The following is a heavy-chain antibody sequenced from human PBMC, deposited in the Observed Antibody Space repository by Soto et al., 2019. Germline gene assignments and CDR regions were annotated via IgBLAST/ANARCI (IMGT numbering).Heavy chain of an antibody. CDR1: GFTFDDYA. D-gene: IGHD6-13*01. CDR2: ISWNSGSI. CDR3: ALLAAAGQIDY. J-gene: IGHJ4*02. Sequence: GGSLRLSCAASGFTFDDYAMHWVRQAPGKGLEWVSGISWNSGSIGYADSVKGRFTISRDNAKNSLYLQMNSLRAEDTALYYCALLAAAGQIDYWGQGTLVTGSS. V-gene: IGHV3-9*01.